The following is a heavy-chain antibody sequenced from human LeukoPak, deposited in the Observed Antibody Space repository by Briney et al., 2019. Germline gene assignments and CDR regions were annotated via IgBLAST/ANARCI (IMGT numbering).Heavy chain of an antibody. V-gene: IGHV4-39*01. CDR3: ASSLRSDDY. CDR2: IYYSGTT. J-gene: IGHJ4*02. CDR1: GGSISSSSYY. Sequence: SETLSLTCTVSGGSISSSSYYWGWIRQPPGKGLEWIGSIYYSGTTYYNPSLKSRVTISVDTSKNQFSLKPSSVTAADTAVYYCASSLRSDDYWAQGTLVTVSS. D-gene: IGHD4-17*01.